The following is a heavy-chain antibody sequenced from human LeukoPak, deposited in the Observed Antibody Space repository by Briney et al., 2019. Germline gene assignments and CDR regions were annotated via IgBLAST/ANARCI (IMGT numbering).Heavy chain of an antibody. D-gene: IGHD2-2*02. Sequence: PGGSLRLSCAASGFTFSSYAMSWVRQAPRKGLEWVSAISGSGGSTYYADSVKGRFTISRDNSKNSLYLQMNSLRAEDTAVYYCAREFTGGYCSSTSCYNFYYYGMDVWGQGTTVTVSS. V-gene: IGHV3-23*01. CDR2: ISGSGGST. CDR1: GFTFSSYA. J-gene: IGHJ6*02. CDR3: AREFTGGYCSSTSCYNFYYYGMDV.